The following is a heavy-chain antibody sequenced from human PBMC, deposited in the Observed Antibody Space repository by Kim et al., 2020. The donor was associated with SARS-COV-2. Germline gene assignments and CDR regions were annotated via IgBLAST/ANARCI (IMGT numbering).Heavy chain of an antibody. CDR2: ISSSSSYI. Sequence: GGSLRLSCAASGFTFSSYSMNWVRQAPGKGLEWVSSISSSSSYIYYADSVKGRFTISRDNAKNSLYLQMNSLRAEDTAVYYCARDVAPLLGYYDILTGSMSTIYYGMDVWGQGTTVTVSS. D-gene: IGHD3-9*01. V-gene: IGHV3-21*01. CDR3: ARDVAPLLGYYDILTGSMSTIYYGMDV. CDR1: GFTFSSYS. J-gene: IGHJ6*02.